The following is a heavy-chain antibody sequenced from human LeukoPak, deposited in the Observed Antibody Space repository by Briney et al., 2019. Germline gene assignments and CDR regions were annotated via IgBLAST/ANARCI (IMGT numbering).Heavy chain of an antibody. CDR1: GYTFTSYG. V-gene: IGHV1-18*01. CDR3: AREHCSSTSCYWIPGYYYYMDV. J-gene: IGHJ6*03. Sequence: ASVKVSCKASGYTFTSYGISWVRQAPGQGLEWMGWISAYNGNTNYAQKLQGRVTMTTDTSTNTAYMELRSLRSDDTAVYYCAREHCSSTSCYWIPGYYYYMDVWGKGTTVTVSS. CDR2: ISAYNGNT. D-gene: IGHD2-2*01.